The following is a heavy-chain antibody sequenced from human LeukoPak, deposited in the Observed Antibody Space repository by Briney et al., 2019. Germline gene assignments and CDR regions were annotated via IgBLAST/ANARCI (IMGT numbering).Heavy chain of an antibody. V-gene: IGHV4-59*01. J-gene: IGHJ5*02. CDR2: IYYSGST. CDR1: GGSISSYY. D-gene: IGHD6-13*01. CDR3: ARGGSSSWYDNWFDP. Sequence: PSETLSLTCTVSGGSISSYYWSWIRQPPGKGLEWIGYIYYSGSTNYNPSLKGRVTISVDTSKNQFSLKLSSVTAADTAVYYCARGGSSSWYDNWFDPWGQGTLVTVSS.